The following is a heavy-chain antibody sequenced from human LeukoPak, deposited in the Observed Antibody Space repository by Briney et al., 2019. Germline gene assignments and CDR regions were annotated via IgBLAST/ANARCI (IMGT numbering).Heavy chain of an antibody. Sequence: ASVKVSCRASEYTFTSYYMHWVRQAPGQGLEWMGIINPSGGSTSYAQKFQGRVTMTRDTSTSTVYMELSSLRSEDTAVYYCARVTLGGSGSLNWFDPWGQGTLVTVSS. J-gene: IGHJ5*02. V-gene: IGHV1-46*01. CDR1: EYTFTSYY. CDR2: INPSGGST. CDR3: ARVTLGGSGSLNWFDP. D-gene: IGHD3-10*01.